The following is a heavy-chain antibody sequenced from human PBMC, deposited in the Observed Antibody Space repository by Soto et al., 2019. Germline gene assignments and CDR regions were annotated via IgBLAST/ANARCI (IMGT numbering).Heavy chain of an antibody. D-gene: IGHD3-22*01. CDR3: AREVYYYDSSGSGPFDY. CDR2: IIPIFGTA. CDR1: GGTFSSYA. V-gene: IGHV1-69*13. J-gene: IGHJ4*02. Sequence: SVKVSCKASGGTFSSYAISWVRQAPGQGLEWMGGIIPIFGTANYAQKFQGRVTITADESTSTAYMELSSLRSEDTAVYYCAREVYYYDSSGSGPFDYWGQGTLVTVSS.